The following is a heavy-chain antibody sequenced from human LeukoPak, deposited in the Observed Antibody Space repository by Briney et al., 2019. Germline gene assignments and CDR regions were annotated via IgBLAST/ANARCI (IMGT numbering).Heavy chain of an antibody. CDR3: ARLADCSSSSCRSFDY. J-gene: IGHJ4*02. CDR2: INPNSGFT. V-gene: IGHV1-2*02. D-gene: IGHD2-2*01. CDR1: GYPFTGYY. Sequence: ASVKVSCKASGYPFTGYYLHWVRQAPGQGLEWMGWINPNSGFTNYAQKFQGRVTMTRDTAISTAYMELSRLRSDDTAVYYCARLADCSSSSCRSFDYWGQGTLVTVSS.